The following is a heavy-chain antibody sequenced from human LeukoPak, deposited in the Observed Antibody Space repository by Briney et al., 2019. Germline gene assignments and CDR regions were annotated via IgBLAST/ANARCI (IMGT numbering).Heavy chain of an antibody. J-gene: IGHJ4*02. V-gene: IGHV6-1*01. D-gene: IGHD3-16*01. CDR1: GDSFSSNSAG. Sequence: SQTLSLTCAISGDSFSSNSAGWNWIRQSPSRGLEWLGRTYYRSKWLNDYAVSLKSLITVNPDTSKNQFSLQLNSVTPEDTAVYYCAGAGGEGFDHWGQGTLVTVSS. CDR2: TYYRSKWLN. CDR3: AGAGGEGFDH.